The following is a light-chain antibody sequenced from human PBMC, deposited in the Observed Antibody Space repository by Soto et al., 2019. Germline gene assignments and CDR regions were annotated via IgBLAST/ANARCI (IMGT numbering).Light chain of an antibody. CDR1: EGVGTN. CDR2: ATS. J-gene: IGKJ1*01. V-gene: IGKV3-15*01. CDR3: QQYNKGHPWT. Sequence: EVVMTQSPATLSVSPGDSATLSCRASEGVGTNLAWYQQTPGQGPRLLIYATSTRATGIPARFSGSGSGTEFTLTISGLQSEDFAIYYCQQYNKGHPWTFGQGTKVEIK.